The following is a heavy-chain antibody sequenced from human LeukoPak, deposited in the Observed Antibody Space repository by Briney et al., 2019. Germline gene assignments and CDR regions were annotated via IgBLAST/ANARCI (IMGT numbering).Heavy chain of an antibody. CDR2: INSRSDYI. J-gene: IGHJ4*02. CDR1: GFTFSDYY. Sequence: KPGGSLRLSCAASGFTFSDYYMSWIRQAPGKGLEWVSSINSRSDYIYYADSVKGRFTISRDNAKNSLYLQMNSLRAEDTAVYYCARGLNDALDYWGQGTLVTVSS. V-gene: IGHV3-11*06. D-gene: IGHD1-1*01. CDR3: ARGLNDALDY.